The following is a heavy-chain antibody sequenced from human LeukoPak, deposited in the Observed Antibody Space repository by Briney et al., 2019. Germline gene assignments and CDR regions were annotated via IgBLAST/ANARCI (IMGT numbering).Heavy chain of an antibody. CDR2: IYTSGST. D-gene: IGHD3-22*01. Sequence: SETLSLTCTVSGGSISSYYWSWIRQPAGKGLEWIGRIYTSGSTNYNPSLKSRVTMSVDTSKNQFSLKLSSVTAADTAVYYCARDAYYYDSSGYYYFDYWGQGTLVTVSS. CDR1: GGSISSYY. V-gene: IGHV4-4*07. CDR3: ARDAYYYDSSGYYYFDY. J-gene: IGHJ4*02.